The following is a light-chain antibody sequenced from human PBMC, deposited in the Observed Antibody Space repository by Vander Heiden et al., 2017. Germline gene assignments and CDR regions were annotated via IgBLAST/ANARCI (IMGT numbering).Light chain of an antibody. V-gene: IGKV1-39*01. CDR2: AAS. J-gene: IGKJ2*01. Sequence: DIQMTQSPSSLSASVGDRVSITCRASQSLSGYLNWYQQKPGKAPKLLIYAASSLQSGVSSRFSGSGSGTDFTLTISSLQPEDFASYDCQQSYSAPYTFGQGTKLEIK. CDR1: QSLSGY. CDR3: QQSYSAPYT.